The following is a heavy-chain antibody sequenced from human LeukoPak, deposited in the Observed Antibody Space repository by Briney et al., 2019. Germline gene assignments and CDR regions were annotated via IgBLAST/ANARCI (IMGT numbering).Heavy chain of an antibody. V-gene: IGHV1-8*01. D-gene: IGHD6-13*01. CDR2: MNPNSGNT. CDR1: GYTFTSYD. Sequence: ASVKVSCKASGYTFTSYDINLLRQAIGQGLEWMGWMNPNSGNTCCEQKSQGRVTITRSTSISTAYMELSSLRSEDTAVYYCARQGYSSSWYSHYYYYYMDVWGKGTTVTVSS. CDR3: ARQGYSSSWYSHYYYYYMDV. J-gene: IGHJ6*03.